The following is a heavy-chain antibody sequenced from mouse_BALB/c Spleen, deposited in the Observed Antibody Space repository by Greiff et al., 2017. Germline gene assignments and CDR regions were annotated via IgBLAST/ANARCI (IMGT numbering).Heavy chain of an antibody. CDR1: GYTFTDYY. J-gene: IGHJ3*01. Sequence: VQLQQSGAELARPGASVKLSCKASGYTFTDYYINWVKQRTGQGLEWIGEIFPGSGNTYYNEKFKGKATLTADKSSSTAYMQLSSLTSEDSAVYFCAGWRGQAAWFAYWGQGTLVTVSA. D-gene: IGHD3-2*02. CDR3: AGWRGQAAWFAY. CDR2: IFPGSGNT. V-gene: IGHV1-77*01.